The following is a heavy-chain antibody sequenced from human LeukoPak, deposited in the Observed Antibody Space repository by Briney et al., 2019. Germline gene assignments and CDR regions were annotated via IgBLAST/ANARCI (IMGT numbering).Heavy chain of an antibody. J-gene: IGHJ6*02. Sequence: PSETLSLTCTVSGGSISNYYWSWIRQPPGKALEWIGYIYYTGTTKCNPSLKSRATISLDTSKNQFSLKLTSVTAADTALFICTTGYDIDVWGQGTTVTVSS. CDR1: GGSISNYY. V-gene: IGHV4-59*01. CDR2: IYYTGTT. CDR3: TTGYDIDV.